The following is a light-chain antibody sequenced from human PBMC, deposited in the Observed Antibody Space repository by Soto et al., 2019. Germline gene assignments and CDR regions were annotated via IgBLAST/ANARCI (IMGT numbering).Light chain of an antibody. V-gene: IGKV3-15*01. J-gene: IGKJ2*01. CDR1: QNIITN. Sequence: EMMLTQSPATLSVSRGDRATLSCRASQNIITNLAWYQLKPGQAPRLLIYGASTRATGGPAGFSGSGSGTEFTLTISSLQSEDFAVYYCQQYHNWPPKYTFGQGTNVDIK. CDR3: QQYHNWPPKYT. CDR2: GAS.